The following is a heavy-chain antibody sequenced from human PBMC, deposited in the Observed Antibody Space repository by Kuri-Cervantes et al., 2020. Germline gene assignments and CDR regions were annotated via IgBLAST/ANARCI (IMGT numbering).Heavy chain of an antibody. CDR3: ARAVGSIYFYSDY. D-gene: IGHD1-26*01. V-gene: IGHV3-33*08. CDR2: IGFDGHNE. Sequence: SLKISCAASGFTFSSYGMHWVRQAPGKGLEWVAVIGFDGHNEDYADSVKGRFTISRDNSKSTLYLQMNSLRAEDTAVYYCARAVGSIYFYSDYWSQGTLVTVSS. J-gene: IGHJ4*02. CDR1: GFTFSSYG.